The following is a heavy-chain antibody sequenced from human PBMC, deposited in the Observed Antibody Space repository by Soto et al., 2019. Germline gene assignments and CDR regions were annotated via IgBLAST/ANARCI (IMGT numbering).Heavy chain of an antibody. J-gene: IGHJ3*02. CDR3: ARRYGSAFDI. CDR1: GGSISSYY. V-gene: IGHV4-59*01. CDR2: IYYSGST. D-gene: IGHD3-10*01. Sequence: ETLSPTCTVSGGSISSYYWSWIRQPPGKGLEWIGYIYYSGSTNYNPSLKSRVTISVDTSKNQFSLKLSSVTAADTAVYYCARRYGSAFDIWGQGTMVTVSS.